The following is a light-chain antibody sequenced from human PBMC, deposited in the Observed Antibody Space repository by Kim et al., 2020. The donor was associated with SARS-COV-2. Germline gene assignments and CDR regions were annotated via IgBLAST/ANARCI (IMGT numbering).Light chain of an antibody. CDR2: GVS. CDR1: NSDVGAYDY. CDR3: SSYTSSNAYV. J-gene: IGLJ1*01. Sequence: GKSITISCTRTNSDVGAYDYVSWFQQYPGKAPKLMIYGVSKRPSGVSNRFSGSKSDNTASLTISGLQAEDEADYFCSSYTSSNAYVFGSGTKVTVL. V-gene: IGLV2-14*03.